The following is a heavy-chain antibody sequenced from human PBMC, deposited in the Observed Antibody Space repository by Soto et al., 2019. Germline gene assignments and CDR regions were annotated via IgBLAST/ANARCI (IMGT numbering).Heavy chain of an antibody. CDR3: ARDPTVTMSYFDY. Sequence: SETLSLTCAVSGGSISRSNWWSFVRQPPGKGLEWIGEIYHSGRTNYNPSLKSRVTISVDKSKNQFSLKLSSVTAADTAVYYCARDPTVTMSYFDYWGQGTLVTVSS. V-gene: IGHV4-4*02. J-gene: IGHJ4*02. CDR1: GGSISRSNW. CDR2: IYHSGRT. D-gene: IGHD4-17*01.